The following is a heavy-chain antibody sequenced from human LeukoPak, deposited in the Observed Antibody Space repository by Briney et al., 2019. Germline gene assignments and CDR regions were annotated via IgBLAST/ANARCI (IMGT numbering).Heavy chain of an antibody. J-gene: IGHJ4*02. CDR3: AREGSSWNYFDY. CDR1: GFTFSSYA. D-gene: IGHD6-13*01. Sequence: GGSLRLSCAASGFTFSSYAIHWVRQAPGKGLEWVAVISYDGSNKYYAGSVKGRFTISRDHSKNTLHLQMNSLRAEDTAVYYCAREGSSWNYFDYWGQGTLVTVSS. V-gene: IGHV3-30-3*01. CDR2: ISYDGSNK.